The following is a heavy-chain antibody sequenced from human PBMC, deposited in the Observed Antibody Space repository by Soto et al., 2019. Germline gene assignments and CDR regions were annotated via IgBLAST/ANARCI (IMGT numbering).Heavy chain of an antibody. D-gene: IGHD1-26*01. CDR3: GRAHSVSYYSVFNY. V-gene: IGHV4-38-2*01. CDR2: IYRSGTT. J-gene: IGHJ4*01. CDR1: NFSISSGYY. Sequence: SETLSLTCVVSNFSISSGYYWGWIRQSPGKGLEWIASIYRSGTTSYNPSLKSRVTISVDPSKNQFSLMLTAVTAADTAVYYCGRAHSVSYYSVFNYWGRGSLVTVSS.